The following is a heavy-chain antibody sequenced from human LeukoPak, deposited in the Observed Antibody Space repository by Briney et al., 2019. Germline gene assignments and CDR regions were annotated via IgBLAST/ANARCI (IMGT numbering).Heavy chain of an antibody. CDR3: ARDGGSWRDSPPDY. CDR1: GFTFSSYS. Sequence: GGFLRLSCAASGFTFSSYSMNWVRQAPGKGLEWVSYISPSTSTIYYADSVKGRFTISRDNAKNSLYLQMNSLTAEDTAVYYCARDGGSWRDSPPDYWGQGTLVTVSS. D-gene: IGHD6-13*01. V-gene: IGHV3-48*01. CDR2: ISPSTSTI. J-gene: IGHJ4*02.